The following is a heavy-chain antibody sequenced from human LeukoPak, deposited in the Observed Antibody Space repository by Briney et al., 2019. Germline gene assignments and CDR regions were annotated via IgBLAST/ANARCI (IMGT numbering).Heavy chain of an antibody. D-gene: IGHD2-21*02. CDR1: GYTFTSYA. Sequence: ASVKVSCKASGYTFTSYAMHWVRQAPGQGLEWMGWINPNSGGTNYAQKFQGRVTMTGDTSISTAYMELSRLRSDDTAVYYCARGGKSYCGGDCNSYYFDYWGQGTLVTVSS. J-gene: IGHJ4*02. CDR2: INPNSGGT. CDR3: ARGGKSYCGGDCNSYYFDY. V-gene: IGHV1-2*02.